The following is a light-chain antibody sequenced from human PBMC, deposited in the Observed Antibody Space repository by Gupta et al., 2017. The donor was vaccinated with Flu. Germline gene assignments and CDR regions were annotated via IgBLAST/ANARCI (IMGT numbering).Light chain of an antibody. V-gene: IGKV2-28*01. J-gene: IGKJ2*01. CDR1: QSLLHSNGYNY. Sequence: DIVMTQSPLSLPVTPGEPASISCRSSQSLLHSNGYNYLDWYLQNPGQSPQLLIYLGSNRASGVPDRFSGSGSGTDFTLKISIVDAEDVGVYYCRRALQTPYIFGHGTKLEIK. CDR2: LGS. CDR3: RRALQTPYI.